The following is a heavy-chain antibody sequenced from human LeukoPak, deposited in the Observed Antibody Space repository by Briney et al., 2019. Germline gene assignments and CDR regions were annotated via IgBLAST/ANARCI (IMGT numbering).Heavy chain of an antibody. V-gene: IGHV4-39*07. CDR2: INYRGNT. CDR1: GGSISSSSYY. Sequence: SETLSLTCTVSGGSISSSSYYWGWIRQPPGKGLDWIGIINYRGNTYYNPSLKSRVTISVDTSKNQFSLKLRSVTAADTAVYYCARVDSSNWYDSRGYFDYWGQGTLVTVSS. D-gene: IGHD6-13*01. CDR3: ARVDSSNWYDSRGYFDY. J-gene: IGHJ4*02.